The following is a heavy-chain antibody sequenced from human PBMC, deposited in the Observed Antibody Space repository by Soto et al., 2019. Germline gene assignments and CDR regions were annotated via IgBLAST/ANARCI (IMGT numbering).Heavy chain of an antibody. J-gene: IGHJ4*02. D-gene: IGHD6-19*01. CDR3: ARDEIAVAGGVFAF. V-gene: IGHV1-18*01. CDR2: ISAYNGNT. Sequence: QVQLVQSGAEVKKPGASVKVSCKASGYTFTRNGISWVRQAPGHGIEWMGWISAYNGNTNYAQKVQGRVTMTTDTSTSTGYMELRSLRSDDTAVYYCARDEIAVAGGVFAFWGQGTLVTVSS. CDR1: GYTFTRNG.